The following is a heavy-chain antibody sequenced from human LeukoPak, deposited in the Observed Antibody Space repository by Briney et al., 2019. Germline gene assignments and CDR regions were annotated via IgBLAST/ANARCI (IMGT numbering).Heavy chain of an antibody. CDR3: AREKRENICFDALDI. Sequence: GGSLRLSCAASGFAFSSYDMHWVRQGTGKGLEWVSAIGTGGDTYYPGSVKGRFTISRENAKNSFYLQMNCLRAGDTAVYYCAREKRENICFDALDIWGQGTMVTVSS. V-gene: IGHV3-13*04. J-gene: IGHJ3*02. CDR1: GFAFSSYD. CDR2: IGTGGDT. D-gene: IGHD2/OR15-2a*01.